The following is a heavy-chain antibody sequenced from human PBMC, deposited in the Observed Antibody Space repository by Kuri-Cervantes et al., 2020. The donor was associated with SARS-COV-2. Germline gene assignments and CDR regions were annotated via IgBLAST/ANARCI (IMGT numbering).Heavy chain of an antibody. V-gene: IGHV3-53*01. Sequence: GESLKISCAASGFTFSSYGMHWVRQAPGKGLEWVSVIYSGGSTYYADSVKGRFTISRDNSKNTLYLQMNSLRAEDTAVYYCARARGPDAFDIWGQGTMVTVSS. CDR1: GFTFSSYG. J-gene: IGHJ3*02. CDR2: IYSGGST. CDR3: ARARGPDAFDI.